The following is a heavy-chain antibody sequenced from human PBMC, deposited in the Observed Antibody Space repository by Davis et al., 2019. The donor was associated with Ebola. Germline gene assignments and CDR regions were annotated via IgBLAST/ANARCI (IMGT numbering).Heavy chain of an antibody. V-gene: IGHV1-18*04. J-gene: IGHJ4*02. CDR2: ISGFNTNT. CDR3: ARAPNYDVLTGTSSYYFDY. Sequence: ASVKVSCKSSGYTFTSYGLVWVRQAPGLGLEWMGWISGFNTNTNFAQKFQGRVTVSKDTSTSTACMDLRSLTSDDTAIYYCARAPNYDVLTGTSSYYFDYWGQGTLVTVSS. D-gene: IGHD3-9*01. CDR1: GYTFTSYG.